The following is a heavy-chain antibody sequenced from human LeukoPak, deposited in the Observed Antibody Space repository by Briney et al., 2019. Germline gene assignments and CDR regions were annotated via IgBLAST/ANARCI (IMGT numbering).Heavy chain of an antibody. D-gene: IGHD6-19*01. CDR3: AKDIHSSGWFTKGAFDI. V-gene: IGHV3-9*01. J-gene: IGHJ3*02. Sequence: GGSLRLSCAASGFTFDDYAMHWVRQAPGKGLEWVSGISWNSGSIGYADSVKGRFTISRDNAKNSLYLQMNSLRAEDTALYYCAKDIHSSGWFTKGAFDIWGQGTMVTVSS. CDR1: GFTFDDYA. CDR2: ISWNSGSI.